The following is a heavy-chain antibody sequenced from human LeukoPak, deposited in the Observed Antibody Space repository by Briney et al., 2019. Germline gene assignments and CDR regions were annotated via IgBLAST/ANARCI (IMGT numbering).Heavy chain of an antibody. CDR3: AKSDPDY. CDR1: GFVFSSYD. V-gene: IGHV3-30*18. Sequence: PGGSLRLSCAASGFVFSSYDMHWVRQAPGKGLEWVAIISYDGSDKYYTDSVKGRFTISRDNSKNTLYLQMNSLRAEDTAVYYCAKSDPDYWGQGTLVTVSS. CDR2: ISYDGSDK. J-gene: IGHJ4*02.